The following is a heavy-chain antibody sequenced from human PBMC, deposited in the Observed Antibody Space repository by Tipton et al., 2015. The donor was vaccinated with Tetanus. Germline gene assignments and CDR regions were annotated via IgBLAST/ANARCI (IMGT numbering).Heavy chain of an antibody. Sequence: TLSLTCTVSGGFISSSYWSWIRQPAGKGLEWIGRIYTDGSTNYNPSLYNPSLESRFTMSVHTSKKQFSLELGSVTAADTAVYYCAKDSQYSSSSFYFDHWGQGTLVTVSS. CDR1: GGFISSSY. CDR3: AKDSQYSSSSFYFDH. D-gene: IGHD6-6*01. CDR2: IYTDGST. V-gene: IGHV4-4*07. J-gene: IGHJ4*02.